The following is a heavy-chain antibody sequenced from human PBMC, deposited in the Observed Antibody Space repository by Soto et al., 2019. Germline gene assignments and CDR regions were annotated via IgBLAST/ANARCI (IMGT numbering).Heavy chain of an antibody. CDR1: GLSLSTSGMC. Sequence: SGPTLVNPTQTLALTCTFSGLSLSTSGMCVSWIRQPPGKALEWLALIDWDDDKYYSTSLKTRLTISKDTSKNQVVLTMTNMDPVDTATYYCARSHSSGWYLDYWGQGTLVTVSS. D-gene: IGHD6-19*01. V-gene: IGHV2-70*01. CDR3: ARSHSSGWYLDY. J-gene: IGHJ4*02. CDR2: IDWDDDK.